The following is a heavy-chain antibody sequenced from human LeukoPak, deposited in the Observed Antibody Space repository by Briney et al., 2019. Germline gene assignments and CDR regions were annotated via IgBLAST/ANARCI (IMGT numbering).Heavy chain of an antibody. CDR1: GGSISSSSYY. Sequence: SETLSLTCTVSGGSISSSSYYWGWIRQPPGKGLEWIGSIYYSGSTYYNPSLKSRVTISVDTSKNQFSLKLSSVTAADTAVYYCARHIHGARTGTTFLGRRPSWFDPWGQGTLVTVSS. CDR2: IYYSGST. V-gene: IGHV4-39*01. J-gene: IGHJ5*02. D-gene: IGHD1-7*01. CDR3: ARHIHGARTGTTFLGRRPSWFDP.